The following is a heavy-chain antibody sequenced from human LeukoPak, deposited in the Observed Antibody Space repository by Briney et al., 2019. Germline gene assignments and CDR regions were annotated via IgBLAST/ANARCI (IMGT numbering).Heavy chain of an antibody. Sequence: GGSLRLSCAASGFTFSSYAMHWVRQAPGKGLEWVVVISYDGSNKYYADSVKGRFTISRDNSKNTLYLQMNSLRAEDTAVYYCAKDGVGATRRGYYYYYYMDVWGKGTTVTISS. J-gene: IGHJ6*03. D-gene: IGHD1-26*01. CDR2: ISYDGSNK. CDR1: GFTFSSYA. CDR3: AKDGVGATRRGYYYYYYMDV. V-gene: IGHV3-30*04.